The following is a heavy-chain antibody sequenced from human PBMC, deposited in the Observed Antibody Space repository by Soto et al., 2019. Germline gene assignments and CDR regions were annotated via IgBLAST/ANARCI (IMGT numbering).Heavy chain of an antibody. CDR1: GFTFSSYG. CDR2: ISYDGSNK. J-gene: IGHJ6*02. CDR3: AKALEVVRRYYYGMDV. D-gene: IGHD3-22*01. Sequence: GGSLRLSCTASGFTFSSYGMHWVRQAPGKGLEWAAVISYDGSNKYYADSVKGRFTISRDNSKNTLYLQMNSLRAEDTAVYYCAKALEVVRRYYYGMDVWGQGTTVTVSS. V-gene: IGHV3-30*18.